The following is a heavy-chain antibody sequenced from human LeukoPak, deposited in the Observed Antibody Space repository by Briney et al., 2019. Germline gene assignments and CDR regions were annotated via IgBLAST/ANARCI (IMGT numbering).Heavy chain of an antibody. CDR2: MYYSGST. J-gene: IGHJ4*02. CDR3: ARGSRSYDNSNYLNY. Sequence: SETLSLTCTVSGGSISNYYWNWIRQPPGKGLEWIGNMYYSGSTNYNPSLKSRVTISVDTSKKQFSLKLSSVTAADTAVYYCARGSRSYDNSNYLNYWGQGSLVTVSS. V-gene: IGHV4-59*01. D-gene: IGHD4-11*01. CDR1: GGSISNYY.